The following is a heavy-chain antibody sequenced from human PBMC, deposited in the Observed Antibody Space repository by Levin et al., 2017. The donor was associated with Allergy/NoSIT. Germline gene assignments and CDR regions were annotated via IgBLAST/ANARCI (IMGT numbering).Heavy chain of an antibody. CDR3: TRAGYCSGGSCLRRFDY. CDR2: IRSKAYGGTT. D-gene: IGHD2-15*01. V-gene: IGHV3-49*03. J-gene: IGHJ4*02. CDR1: GFTFGDYA. Sequence: GGSLRLSCTASGFTFGDYAMSWFRQAPGKGLEWVGFIRSKAYGGTTEYAASVKGRFTISRDDSKSIAYLQMNSLKTEDTAVYYCTRAGYCSGGSCLRRFDYWGQGTLVTVSS.